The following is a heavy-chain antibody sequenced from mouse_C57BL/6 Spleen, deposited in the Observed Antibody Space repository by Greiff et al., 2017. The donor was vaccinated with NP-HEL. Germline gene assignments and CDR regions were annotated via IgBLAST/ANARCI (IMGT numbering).Heavy chain of an antibody. J-gene: IGHJ4*01. CDR2: IDPSDSYT. V-gene: IGHV1-69*01. CDR3: ARRGDYAMDY. CDR1: GYTFTSYW. Sequence: QVQLQQPGAELVMPGASVKLSCKASGYTFTSYWMHWVKQRPGQGLEWIGEIDPSDSYTNYNQKFKGKSTLTVDKSSSTAYMQLSSLTSVDSAVYYCARRGDYAMDYWGQGTSVTVSS.